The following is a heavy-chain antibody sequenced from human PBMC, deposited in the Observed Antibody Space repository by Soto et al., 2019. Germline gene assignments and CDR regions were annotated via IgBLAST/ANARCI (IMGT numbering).Heavy chain of an antibody. CDR3: ARDGGVAVAVDASDI. V-gene: IGHV3-20*04. Sequence: EVQLVESGGGVVRPGGTLRLSCAASGFTFEDHGMTWVRQVPGKGLEWVAEINWSGSSTSYADSVKGRFTISRDNAKNSLYLQMNSLRAEDPALYFCARDGGVAVAVDASDIWGQGTMVTVSS. CDR1: GFTFEDHG. J-gene: IGHJ3*02. D-gene: IGHD6-19*01. CDR2: INWSGSST.